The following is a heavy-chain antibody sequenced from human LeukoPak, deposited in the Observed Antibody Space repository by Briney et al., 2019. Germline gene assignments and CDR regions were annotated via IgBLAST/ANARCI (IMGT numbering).Heavy chain of an antibody. D-gene: IGHD6-19*01. CDR1: GFTFSIYA. V-gene: IGHV3-23*01. CDR3: AKDRLVAVAGSSFDY. J-gene: IGHJ4*02. CDR2: ISGSGGST. Sequence: GGSLRLSCAASGFTFSIYAMSWVRQAPGKGLEWVSAISGSGGSTYYADSVKGRFTISRDNSKNTLYLQMNSLRAEDTAVYYCAKDRLVAVAGSSFDYWGQGTLVTVSS.